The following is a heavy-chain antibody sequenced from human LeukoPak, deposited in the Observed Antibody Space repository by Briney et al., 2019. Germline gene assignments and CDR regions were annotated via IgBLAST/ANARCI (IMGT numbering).Heavy chain of an antibody. Sequence: LSLTCAVYGGSFSGYYWSWIRQPPGKGLEWISYISSSSSYTNYVDSVKGRFTISRDNAKNSLYLQMNSLRAEDTAVYYCVRAVSVSSYYFDCWGQGTLVTVSS. D-gene: IGHD5/OR15-5a*01. J-gene: IGHJ4*02. CDR2: ISSSSSYT. CDR1: GGSFSGYY. V-gene: IGHV3-11*05. CDR3: VRAVSVSSYYFDC.